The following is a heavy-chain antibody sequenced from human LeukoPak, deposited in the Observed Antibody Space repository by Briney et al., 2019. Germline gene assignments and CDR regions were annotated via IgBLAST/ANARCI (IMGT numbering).Heavy chain of an antibody. Sequence: AASVKVSCKASGYTFTAHYMHWVRQAPGQGLEWMGWINPNTGGTNYAQKFQGRVTMTRATSISTAYMELSSLRSDDTAVYYCARDDSFQFDSWGQGTLVTVSS. V-gene: IGHV1-2*02. J-gene: IGHJ4*02. CDR1: GYTFTAHY. CDR2: INPNTGGT. D-gene: IGHD5-18*01. CDR3: ARDDSFQFDS.